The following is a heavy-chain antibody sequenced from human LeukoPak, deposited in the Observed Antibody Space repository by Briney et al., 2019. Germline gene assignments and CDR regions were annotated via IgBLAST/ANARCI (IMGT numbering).Heavy chain of an antibody. J-gene: IGHJ4*02. D-gene: IGHD3-22*01. Sequence: GGSLRPSCAASGFTFSSYEMNWVRQAPGKGLEWVSSISSSSSYIYYADSVKGRFTISRDNAKNSLYLQMNSLRAEDTAVYYCAREAPYDSSGYYGYWGQGTLVTVSS. CDR3: AREAPYDSSGYYGY. V-gene: IGHV3-21*01. CDR2: ISSSSSYI. CDR1: GFTFSSYE.